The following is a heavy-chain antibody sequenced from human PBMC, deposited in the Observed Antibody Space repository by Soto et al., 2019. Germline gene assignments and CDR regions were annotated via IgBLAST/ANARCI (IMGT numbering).Heavy chain of an antibody. V-gene: IGHV1-18*04. CDR1: GYTFSSYN. CDR3: ATSYDSGFDP. Sequence: ASVKVSCKAYGYTFSSYNISRVRQAPGQGPEWMGWISPKNGNTNYAQKFQGRVTMTTDTSTSTAYMELRRLRSDDTAVYYCATSYDSGFDPWGQGTLVTVSS. CDR2: ISPKNGNT. J-gene: IGHJ5*02. D-gene: IGHD5-12*01.